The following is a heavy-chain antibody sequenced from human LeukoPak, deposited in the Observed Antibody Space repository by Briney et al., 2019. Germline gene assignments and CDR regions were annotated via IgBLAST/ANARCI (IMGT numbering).Heavy chain of an antibody. V-gene: IGHV3-30*18. CDR2: ISYDGSNK. CDR1: GFTFSSYG. Sequence: GGSLRLSCAAAGFTFSSYGMHWVRQAAGKGLEWVVVISYDGSNKYYAASVEGRFTISRDNSKNTLYLQMNSMRSEDTAVYYCAKEWNYGRAFDIWGQGTMVTVSS. J-gene: IGHJ3*02. D-gene: IGHD1-7*01. CDR3: AKEWNYGRAFDI.